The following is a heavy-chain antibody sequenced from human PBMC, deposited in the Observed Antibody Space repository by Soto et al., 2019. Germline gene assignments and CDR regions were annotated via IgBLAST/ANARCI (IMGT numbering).Heavy chain of an antibody. CDR1: GFSFSSYG. CDR3: AKEFLPIPMVYWYFDL. Sequence: QVQLVESGGGVVQPGRSLRLSCAASGFSFSSYGMHWVRQAPGKGLEWVTVVGHDGSAQEYADSVKGRFTISRDNSKNTLYLQMDSLRAEDTAVYYCAKEFLPIPMVYWYFDLWGRGTLVTVS. V-gene: IGHV3-30*18. J-gene: IGHJ2*01. CDR2: VGHDGSAQ. D-gene: IGHD3-10*01.